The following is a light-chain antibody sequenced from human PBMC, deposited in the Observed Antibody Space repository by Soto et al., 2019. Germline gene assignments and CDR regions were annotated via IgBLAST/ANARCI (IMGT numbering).Light chain of an antibody. CDR3: QAYDYSLTASV. V-gene: IGLV1-47*01. J-gene: IGLJ3*02. Sequence: QAVVTQPPSASGTPGQRVTISCSGSSSNIGTNYVYWYHQLPGTAPKLIIYRNNQRPSGVPDRFSGSKSGTSASLAISGLRSEDEADYYCQAYDYSLTASVFGGGTKLTVL. CDR1: SSNIGTNY. CDR2: RNN.